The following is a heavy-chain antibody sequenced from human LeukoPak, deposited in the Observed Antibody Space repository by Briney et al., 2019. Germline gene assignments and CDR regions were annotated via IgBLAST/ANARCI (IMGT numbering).Heavy chain of an antibody. CDR3: AREVDY. CDR2: ISYDGSNK. Sequence: GGSLRLSCAASGFTFSSYAMHWVSQAPGKGTEWVAVISYDGSNKYYADSVKGRFTISRDNSKNTLYLQMNSLRAEDTAVYYCAREVDYWGQGTLVTVSS. V-gene: IGHV3-30-3*01. CDR1: GFTFSSYA. J-gene: IGHJ4*02.